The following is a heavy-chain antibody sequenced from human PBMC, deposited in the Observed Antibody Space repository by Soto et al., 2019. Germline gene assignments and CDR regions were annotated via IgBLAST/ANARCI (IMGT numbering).Heavy chain of an antibody. D-gene: IGHD3-10*01. CDR2: IYYSGST. J-gene: IGHJ5*02. V-gene: IGHV4-39*01. CDR1: GGSISSSSYY. Sequence: PSETLSLTCTVSGGSISSSSYYWGWIRQPPGKGLEWIGSIYYSGSTYYNPSLKSRVTISVDTSKNQFSLKLSSVTAADTAVYYCARYSPELWFGELSRFDPWGQGTLVTVSS. CDR3: ARYSPELWFGELSRFDP.